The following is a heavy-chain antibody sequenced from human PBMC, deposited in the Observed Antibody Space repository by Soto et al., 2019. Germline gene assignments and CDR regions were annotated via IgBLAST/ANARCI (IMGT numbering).Heavy chain of an antibody. D-gene: IGHD3-3*01. V-gene: IGHV1-8*01. CDR1: GYTFTSYD. Sequence: ASVKVSCKASGYTFTSYDINWVRQATGQGLEWMGWMNPNSGNTGYAQKFQGRVTMTRNTSMSTAYMELRSLRSDDTAVYYCARATSPFTIFGVVIIQPYYYYMDVWGKGTTVTVSS. CDR3: ARATSPFTIFGVVIIQPYYYYMDV. J-gene: IGHJ6*03. CDR2: MNPNSGNT.